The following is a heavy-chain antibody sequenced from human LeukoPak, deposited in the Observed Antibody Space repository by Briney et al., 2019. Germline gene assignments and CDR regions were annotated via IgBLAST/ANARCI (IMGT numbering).Heavy chain of an antibody. CDR3: AKIQVPAMGAFDY. CDR2: ISGSGGST. Sequence: GGSLRLSCAASGFTFSSYSMNWVRQAPGKGLEWVSAISGSGGSTYYADSVKGRFTISRDNSKNTLYLQMNSLRAEDTAVYYCAKIQVPAMGAFDYWGQGTLVTVSS. V-gene: IGHV3-23*01. D-gene: IGHD5-18*01. CDR1: GFTFSSYS. J-gene: IGHJ4*02.